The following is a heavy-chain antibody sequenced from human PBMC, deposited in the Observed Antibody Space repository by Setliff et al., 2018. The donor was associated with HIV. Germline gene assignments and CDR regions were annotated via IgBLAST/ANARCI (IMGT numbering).Heavy chain of an antibody. V-gene: IGHV4-4*02. CDR3: ARTREYRFGFGLGQFDP. D-gene: IGHD3-16*01. CDR2: IHYSGTT. CDR1: GLTLSNTW. Sequence: LRLSCAASGLTLSNTWMSWVRQPPGKGLEWIGSIHYSGTTYYNPSLKSRVTISIDTSKSHFSLKLSSVTAADTAVFYCARTREYRFGFGLGQFDPWGQGTLVTVSS. J-gene: IGHJ5*01.